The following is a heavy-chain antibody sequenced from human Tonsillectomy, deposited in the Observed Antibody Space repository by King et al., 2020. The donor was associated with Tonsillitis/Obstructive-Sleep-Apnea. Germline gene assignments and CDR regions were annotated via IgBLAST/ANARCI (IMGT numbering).Heavy chain of an antibody. Sequence: QLVQSGAEVKKPGASVKVSCKASVYTFTGYFMHWVRQAPGQGLEWMGSINPNSGGTNYAQKFQGWVTLTRETSISTAYLEMSRLRSDETAVYYCARGDTTVTPRYYYYMDVWGKGTTVTVSS. CDR3: ARGDTTVTPRYYYYMDV. D-gene: IGHD4-11*01. J-gene: IGHJ6*03. V-gene: IGHV1-2*04. CDR1: VYTFTGYF. CDR2: INPNSGGT.